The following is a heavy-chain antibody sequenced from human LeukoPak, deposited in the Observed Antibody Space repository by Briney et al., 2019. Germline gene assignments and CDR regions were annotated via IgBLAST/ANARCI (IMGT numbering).Heavy chain of an antibody. CDR3: ASVSGYDPTSFDY. Sequence: PSETLSLTCDVSGGSINNYYWSWIRQPAGKGLEWIGRIFSSGSANYNPSLKSRVTMSVDTSKNQFSLKLTSVSAADTAVYYCASVSGYDPTSFDYWGQGTLVTVSS. CDR1: GGSINNYY. J-gene: IGHJ4*02. CDR2: IFSSGSA. D-gene: IGHD5-12*01. V-gene: IGHV4-4*07.